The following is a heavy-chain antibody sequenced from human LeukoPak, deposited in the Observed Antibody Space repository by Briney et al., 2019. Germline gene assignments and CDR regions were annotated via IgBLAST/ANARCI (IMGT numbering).Heavy chain of an antibody. J-gene: IGHJ6*03. CDR1: VASFSTNY. Sequence: PSETLSLTCYVSVASFSTNYWSWIRQPPGRGLEWIGYVFDSGSTNYNPSLKSRVTISVDTSTKQFSLRLSSVTAADTAVYYCARLYQQSKWKYYYYYMDVWGKATAVTVSS. CDR3: ARLYQQSKWKYYYYYMDV. CDR2: VFDSGST. V-gene: IGHV4-59*01. D-gene: IGHD1-1*01.